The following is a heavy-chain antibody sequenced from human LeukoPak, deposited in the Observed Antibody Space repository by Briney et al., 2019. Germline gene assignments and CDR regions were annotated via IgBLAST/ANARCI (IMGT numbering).Heavy chain of an antibody. J-gene: IGHJ6*02. CDR3: ARDSRWFGVTNYGMDV. CDR1: GFTFSSYS. Sequence: PGGSLRLSCAASGFTFSSYSMNWVRQAPGKGLEWVSSISSSSSYIYYADSVKGRFTISRDNAKNSLYLQMDSLRAEDTAVYYCARDSRWFGVTNYGMDVWGQGTTVTVSS. V-gene: IGHV3-21*01. CDR2: ISSSSSYI. D-gene: IGHD3-10*01.